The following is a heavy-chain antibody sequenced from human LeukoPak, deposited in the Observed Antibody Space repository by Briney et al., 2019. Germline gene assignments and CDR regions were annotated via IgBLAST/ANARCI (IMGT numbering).Heavy chain of an antibody. V-gene: IGHV1-69*05. CDR2: IIPIFGAA. J-gene: IGHJ4*02. Sequence: SVRVSCKASGGTFSSYAISWVRQAPGQGLEWMGGIIPIFGAANYAQKFQGRVTITTDESTSTAYMELSSLRSEDTAVYYCASLSYSYDSSGPLGYWGQGTLVTVSS. D-gene: IGHD3-22*01. CDR1: GGTFSSYA. CDR3: ASLSYSYDSSGPLGY.